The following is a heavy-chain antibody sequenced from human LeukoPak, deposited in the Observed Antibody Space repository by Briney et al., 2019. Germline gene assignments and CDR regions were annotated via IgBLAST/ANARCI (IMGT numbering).Heavy chain of an antibody. CDR2: IYYSGST. CDR3: ARLHYFDTTGCPDY. D-gene: IGHD3-22*01. J-gene: IGHJ4*02. CDR1: GGSISSSSFY. Sequence: SETLSFTCAVSGGSISSSSFYWGWIRQPPGKGLEWIGSIYYSGSTYYDPSLKSRVTISVDTSKNQFSLKLTSVTAADTAVYYCARLHYFDTTGCPDYWGQGTLVTVSS. V-gene: IGHV4-39*01.